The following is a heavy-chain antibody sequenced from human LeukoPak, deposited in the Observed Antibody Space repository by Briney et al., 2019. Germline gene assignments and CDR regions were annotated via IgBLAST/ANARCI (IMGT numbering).Heavy chain of an antibody. CDR3: ARVYDSGGYLAVAI. J-gene: IGHJ3*02. CDR2: IYYSGST. Sequence: KPSETLSLTCTVSGGSISSYYWSWIRQPPGKGLEWIGYIYYSGSTNYNPSLKSRVTISVDTSKNQFSLKLSSVTAADTAVYYCARVYDSGGYLAVAIWGPGTMVTGSS. D-gene: IGHD3-22*01. CDR1: GGSISSYY. V-gene: IGHV4-59*01.